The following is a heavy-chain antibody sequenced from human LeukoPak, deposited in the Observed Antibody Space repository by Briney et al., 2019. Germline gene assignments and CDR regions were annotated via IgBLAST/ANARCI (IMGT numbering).Heavy chain of an antibody. V-gene: IGHV1-3*01. D-gene: IGHD1-14*01. CDR1: GYTFTSYA. Sequence: ASVKVSCKASGYTFTSYAIQWVRQALGQRLEWMGWINAGHGNTKYSQNFQGRVTITRDTSASTAYMELSSLRSEDTAVYYCARGAGFAEPLPEYWGQGTLLTVSS. J-gene: IGHJ4*02. CDR3: ARGAGFAEPLPEY. CDR2: INAGHGNT.